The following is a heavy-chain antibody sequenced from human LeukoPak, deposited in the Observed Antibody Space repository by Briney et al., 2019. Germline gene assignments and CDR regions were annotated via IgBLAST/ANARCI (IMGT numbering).Heavy chain of an antibody. CDR2: VYHDGSI. CDR3: ARVIGYDAYYYYYGMDV. Sequence: PSETLSLTCTVSGYSISSGYYWGWIRQPPGKGLEWIGNVYHDGSIYYTPSLKSRVTISVDTSKNQFSLKLSSVTAADTAVYYCARVIGYDAYYYYYGMDVWGQGTTVTVSS. CDR1: GYSISSGYY. D-gene: IGHD5-12*01. J-gene: IGHJ6*02. V-gene: IGHV4-38-2*02.